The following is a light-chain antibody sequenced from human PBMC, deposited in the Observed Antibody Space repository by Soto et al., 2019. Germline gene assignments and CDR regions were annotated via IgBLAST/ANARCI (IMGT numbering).Light chain of an antibody. CDR2: ATS. J-gene: IGKJ1*01. V-gene: IGKV3-20*01. CDR1: QNVDSNS. Sequence: EIVLTQSPGTLSLSPGERATLSCRASQNVDSNSLAWYQQKPGQAPRLLTFATSTRASGVLDRFSGSGSGTDFSLTIDRLEPEDSAVYYCQQYGSSPWTFGQGTKVDIK. CDR3: QQYGSSPWT.